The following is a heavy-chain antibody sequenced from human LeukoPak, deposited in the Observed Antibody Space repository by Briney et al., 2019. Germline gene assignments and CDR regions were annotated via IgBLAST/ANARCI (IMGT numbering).Heavy chain of an antibody. Sequence: GGSLRLSCEGSGFSFNGYGLHWARQASGKGLEGIGRIRSKANYYATAYGEAVKGRFIVSRDDSKRSASLKMHDLKTEDTAVYYCPRSASVDIGGRPDFCYFELWGRGTLVTVSS. CDR1: GFSFNGYG. D-gene: IGHD1-26*01. V-gene: IGHV3-73*01. J-gene: IGHJ2*01. CDR2: IRSKANYYAT. CDR3: PRSASVDIGGRPDFCYFEL.